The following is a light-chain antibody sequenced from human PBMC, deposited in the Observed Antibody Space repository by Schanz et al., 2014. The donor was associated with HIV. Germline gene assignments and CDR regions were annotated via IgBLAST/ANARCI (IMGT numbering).Light chain of an antibody. J-gene: IGLJ1*01. CDR3: CSYAGSYPPLYV. CDR2: EVI. CDR1: SSDVGGYNY. Sequence: QSALTQPPSASGSPGQSVAISCTGTSSDVGGYNYVSWYQQHPGKAPKLMIYEVIKRPSGVPDRFSGSKSGNTASLTVSGLQAEDEADYYCCSYAGSYPPLYVFGTGTKLTVL. V-gene: IGLV2-8*01.